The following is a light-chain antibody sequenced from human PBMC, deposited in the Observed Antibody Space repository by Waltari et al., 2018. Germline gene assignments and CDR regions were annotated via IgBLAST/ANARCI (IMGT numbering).Light chain of an antibody. CDR3: NSYASNSDGL. CDR2: EVS. V-gene: IGLV2-14*01. CDR1: SSDVGRYNY. J-gene: IGLJ2*01. Sequence: QSALTQPASVSGFPGQSITISCTGPSSDVGRYNYVSWYQQHPGKAPNLLIYEVSDRPSGVANRCSGSKSGNTAFLTISGLQAEDEGDYYCNSYASNSDGLFGGGTKLTVL.